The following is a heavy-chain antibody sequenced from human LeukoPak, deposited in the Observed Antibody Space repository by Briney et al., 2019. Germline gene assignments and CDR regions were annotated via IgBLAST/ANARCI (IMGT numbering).Heavy chain of an antibody. CDR3: ARHSSPLNYFDY. CDR1: GGSISSSSYY. V-gene: IGHV4-39*01. D-gene: IGHD6-13*01. Sequence: SETLPLTCTVAGGSISSSSYYWGWIRQPPGKGLGWIGSIYYSGSTYYNPSLKSRVTISVDTSKNQFSLKLSSVTAADTAVYYCARHSSPLNYFDYWGQGTLVTVSS. CDR2: IYYSGST. J-gene: IGHJ4*02.